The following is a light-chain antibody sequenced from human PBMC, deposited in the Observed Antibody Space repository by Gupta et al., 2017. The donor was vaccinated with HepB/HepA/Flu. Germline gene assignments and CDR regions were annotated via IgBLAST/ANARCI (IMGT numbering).Light chain of an antibody. V-gene: IGLV1-40*01. Sequence: HCLLTHPPPVSGSPEQRVTRSCTGSRSNSVTVYDVHWYQQLPGKAPKLIIYGNSNRPSGVPDRFSGSKSGTSASLAITGIQAEDEAEYYCNSRDSSLNVWVFGGGTKLTVL. CDR3: NSRDSSLNVWV. CDR1: RSNSVTVYD. J-gene: IGLJ2*01. CDR2: GNS.